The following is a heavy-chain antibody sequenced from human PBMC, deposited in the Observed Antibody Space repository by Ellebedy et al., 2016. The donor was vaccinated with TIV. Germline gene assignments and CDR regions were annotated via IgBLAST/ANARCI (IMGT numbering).Heavy chain of an antibody. CDR2: INQDGSDT. CDR3: ATDGSYGDYRSPTHAFVM. J-gene: IGHJ3*02. V-gene: IGHV3-7*01. D-gene: IGHD4-17*01. Sequence: GESLKISCAASGFTFNSYWMTSVRQAPGKGLEWVANINQDGSDTYYVDSLRGRFTISRDNAKNSLYLLMNSLRGEDTAVYYCATDGSYGDYRSPTHAFVMWGQGTLVTVSS. CDR1: GFTFNSYW.